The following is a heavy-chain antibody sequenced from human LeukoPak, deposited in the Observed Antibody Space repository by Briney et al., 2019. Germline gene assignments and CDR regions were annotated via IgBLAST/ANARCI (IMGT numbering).Heavy chain of an antibody. D-gene: IGHD3-22*01. Sequence: GGSLRLSCAVSGFTFSSYWMHWVRQAPGKGLVWVSRIKSDGSTNYADSVKGRFTISRDNAKNTLSLQMNSLRAEDTGVYYCARAPSEIGGYYPEYVRHWGQGTLVTVSS. CDR3: ARAPSEIGGYYPEYVRH. CDR2: IKSDGST. J-gene: IGHJ1*01. V-gene: IGHV3-74*01. CDR1: GFTFSSYW.